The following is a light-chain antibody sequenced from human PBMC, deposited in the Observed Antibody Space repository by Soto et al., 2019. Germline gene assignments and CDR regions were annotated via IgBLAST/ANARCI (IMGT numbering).Light chain of an antibody. V-gene: IGLV1-40*01. CDR1: SSNIGAGYD. J-gene: IGLJ7*01. CDR3: QSYDNSLRAAV. CDR2: GNN. Sequence: QSVLTQPPSVSGAPGRRVTISCTGSSSNIGAGYDVHWYQQLPGTAPKLLIYGNNNRPSGVPDRFSGSKSGTSASLAITGLQAEDEADYYCQSYDNSLRAAVFGGGTQLTVL.